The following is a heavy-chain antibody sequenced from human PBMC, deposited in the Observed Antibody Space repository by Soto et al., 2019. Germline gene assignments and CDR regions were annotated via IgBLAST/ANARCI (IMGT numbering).Heavy chain of an antibody. J-gene: IGHJ5*02. Sequence: QVQLQQWGAGLLKPSETLSLTCAVYGGSFSGYYWSWIRQPPGKGLEWIGEINHSGSTNYNPSLKSRVTISVDTSKNQFSLKLSSVTAADTAVYYCARVLTYDFWSGHPPRWFAPWGQGTLVTVSS. D-gene: IGHD3-3*01. V-gene: IGHV4-34*01. CDR1: GGSFSGYY. CDR3: ARVLTYDFWSGHPPRWFAP. CDR2: INHSGST.